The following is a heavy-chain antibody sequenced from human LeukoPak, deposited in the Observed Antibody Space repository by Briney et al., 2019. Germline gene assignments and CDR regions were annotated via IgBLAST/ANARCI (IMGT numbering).Heavy chain of an antibody. D-gene: IGHD2-15*01. Sequence: ASVKVSCKASGYTFTGYYMHWVRQAPGQGLEWMGWINPNSGGTNYAQKFQGRVTMTRDTSISTAYMELSSLRSEDTAVYYCARGFVVVVAATAGYDAFDIWGQGTMVTVSS. CDR1: GYTFTGYY. CDR3: ARGFVVVVAATAGYDAFDI. CDR2: INPNSGGT. J-gene: IGHJ3*02. V-gene: IGHV1-2*02.